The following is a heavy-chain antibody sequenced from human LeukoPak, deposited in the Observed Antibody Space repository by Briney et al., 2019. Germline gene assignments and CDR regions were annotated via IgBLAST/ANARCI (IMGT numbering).Heavy chain of an antibody. CDR3: ARDSHYGGNSGDYYYYGMDV. CDR2: IYYSGST. V-gene: IGHV4-59*01. Sequence: PSETLSLTCTVSGGSISSYYWSWIRQPPGKGLEWIGYIYYSGSTNYNPSLKSRVTISVDTSKNQFSLKLSSVTAADTAVYYCARDSHYGGNSGDYYYYGMDVSGQGTTVTVSS. D-gene: IGHD4-23*01. J-gene: IGHJ6*02. CDR1: GGSISSYY.